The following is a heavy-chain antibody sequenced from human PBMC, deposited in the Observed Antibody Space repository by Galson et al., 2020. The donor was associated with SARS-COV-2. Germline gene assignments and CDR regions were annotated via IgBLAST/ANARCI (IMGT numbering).Heavy chain of an antibody. CDR2: INPKNGGT. Sequence: ASVKVSCKASGYTFTDYYIHWVRHAPGQRLEWIGWINPKNGGTNLAQKFQGWVTMTRDTSIRTVYMDLNSLKSDDTAVYYCARGPVTGDFDYWGQGTLVTVSS. V-gene: IGHV1-2*04. D-gene: IGHD1-20*01. CDR1: GYTFTDYY. J-gene: IGHJ4*02. CDR3: ARGPVTGDFDY.